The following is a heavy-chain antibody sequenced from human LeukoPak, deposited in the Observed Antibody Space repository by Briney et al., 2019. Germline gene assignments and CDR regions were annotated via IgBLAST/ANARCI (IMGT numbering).Heavy chain of an antibody. D-gene: IGHD2-21*02. CDR1: GGSISSGGYY. Sequence: PSQTLSLTCTVSGGSISSGGYYWNWIRQPPGKGLEWIGYIYYSGSTYYNPSLKSRVTISVDTSKNQFSLKLSSVTAADTAVYYCARIVVVTAIGFDPWGQGTLVTVSS. V-gene: IGHV4-30-4*08. CDR2: IYYSGST. CDR3: ARIVVVTAIGFDP. J-gene: IGHJ5*02.